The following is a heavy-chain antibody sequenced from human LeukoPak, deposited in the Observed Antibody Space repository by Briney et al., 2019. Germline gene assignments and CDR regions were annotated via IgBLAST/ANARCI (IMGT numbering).Heavy chain of an antibody. CDR1: GGSISSYY. Sequence: PSQTLSLTCTVSGGSISSYYWSWIRQPAGKGLEWIGRIYTSGSTNYNPSLKSRVTMSVDTSKNQFSLKLSSVTAADTAVYYCARDGYYGSGSYYNRAGFDYWGQGTLVTVSS. D-gene: IGHD3-10*01. CDR3: ARDGYYGSGSYYNRAGFDY. J-gene: IGHJ4*02. V-gene: IGHV4-4*07. CDR2: IYTSGST.